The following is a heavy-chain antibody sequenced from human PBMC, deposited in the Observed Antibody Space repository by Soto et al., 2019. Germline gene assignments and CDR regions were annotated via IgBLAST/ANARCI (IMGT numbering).Heavy chain of an antibody. Sequence: GGSLRLSCAASGFTFSSYAMSWVRQAPGKRLEWVSAISGSGGSTYYADSVKGRFTISRDNSKNTLYLQMNSLRAEDTAVYYCLRVGIAAAGEDYYYYGMDVWGQGTTVTVSS. V-gene: IGHV3-23*01. CDR2: ISGSGGST. J-gene: IGHJ6*02. CDR3: LRVGIAAAGEDYYYYGMDV. CDR1: GFTFSSYA. D-gene: IGHD6-13*01.